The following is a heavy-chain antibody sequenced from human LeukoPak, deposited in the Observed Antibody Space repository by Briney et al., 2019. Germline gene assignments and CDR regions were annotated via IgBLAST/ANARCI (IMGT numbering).Heavy chain of an antibody. Sequence: GGSLRLSCAASGXTFSSYEMNWVRQAPGKGREWVSYISSSGSTIYYADSVKGRFTISRDNAKNSLYLQMNSLRAEDTAVYYCARAMGYSGYDIDYWGQGTLVTVSS. V-gene: IGHV3-48*03. CDR3: ARAMGYSGYDIDY. D-gene: IGHD5-12*01. J-gene: IGHJ4*02. CDR2: ISSSGSTI. CDR1: GXTFSSYE.